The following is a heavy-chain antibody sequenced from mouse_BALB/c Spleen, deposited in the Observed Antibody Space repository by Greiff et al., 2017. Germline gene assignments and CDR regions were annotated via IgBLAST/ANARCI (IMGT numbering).Heavy chain of an antibody. J-gene: IGHJ3*01. CDR1: GYSFTNYF. Sequence: QVQLQQSGAELVRPGTSVKVSCTASGYSFTNYFIQWVKQRPGQGLEWIGVINPGSGGTNYNEKFKGKATLTADKSSSTAYMQLSSLTSDDSAVYFCARSRGRGFAYWGQGTLVTVSA. V-gene: IGHV1-54*03. CDR3: ARSRGRGFAY. CDR2: INPGSGGT.